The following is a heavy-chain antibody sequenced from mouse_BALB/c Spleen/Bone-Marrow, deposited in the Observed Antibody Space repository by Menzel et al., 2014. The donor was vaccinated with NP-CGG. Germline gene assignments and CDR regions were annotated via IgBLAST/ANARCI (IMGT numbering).Heavy chain of an antibody. CDR1: GFNIKDTY. CDR3: ARRGDGYYAWFAY. J-gene: IGHJ3*01. D-gene: IGHD2-3*01. Sequence: VQLQQSGAELVKPGASVKLSCTASGFNIKDTYMHWVKQRPEQGLEWIGRIDPANGNTKYDPKFQGKATITADTSSNTAYLQLSSLTSEDTAVYCCARRGDGYYAWFAYWGQGTLVTVSA. V-gene: IGHV14-3*02. CDR2: IDPANGNT.